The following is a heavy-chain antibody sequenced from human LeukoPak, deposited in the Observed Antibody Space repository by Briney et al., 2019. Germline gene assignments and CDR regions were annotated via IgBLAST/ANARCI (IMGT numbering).Heavy chain of an antibody. CDR2: ISYDGSNK. D-gene: IGHD2-2*02. CDR1: GFTFSSYS. V-gene: IGHV3-30*03. CDR3: ASGDCSSTSCYIDY. Sequence: GGSLRLSCAASGFTFSSYSMNWVRQAPGKGLEWVAVISYDGSNKYYADSVEGRFTISRDNSKNTLYLQMNSLRAEDTAVYYCASGDCSSTSCYIDYWGRGTLVTVSS. J-gene: IGHJ4*02.